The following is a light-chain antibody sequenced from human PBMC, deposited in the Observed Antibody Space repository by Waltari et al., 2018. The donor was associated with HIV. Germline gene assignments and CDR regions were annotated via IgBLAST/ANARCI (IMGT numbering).Light chain of an antibody. J-gene: IGLJ2*01. CDR2: ANI. CDR1: SSNIGAGYD. V-gene: IGLV1-40*01. CDR3: QSFDSSLTTSGVI. Sequence: QSVLTQPPSVSGAPGQRVTIPCTGSSSNIGAGYDVHLYQQLPGTAPKLLIYANINRPSGVPDRFSGSKSGSSASLAITGLQAEDEAHYYCQSFDSSLTTSGVIFGGGTKLTVL.